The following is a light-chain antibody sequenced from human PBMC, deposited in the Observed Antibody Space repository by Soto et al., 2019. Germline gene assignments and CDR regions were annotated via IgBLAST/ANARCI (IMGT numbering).Light chain of an antibody. CDR2: DVT. J-gene: IGLJ1*01. V-gene: IGLV2-14*03. Sequence: QSVLTQPASMSGSPGQSITISCTGNSSDVGGYNYVSWYQHHPGKAPKLIIYDVTNRPSGVSNPFSGSKSGNTASLTISGLQPEDEDDYYCSSYTTSNTRQIVFGTGTKVTVL. CDR1: SSDVGGYNY. CDR3: SSYTTSNTRQIV.